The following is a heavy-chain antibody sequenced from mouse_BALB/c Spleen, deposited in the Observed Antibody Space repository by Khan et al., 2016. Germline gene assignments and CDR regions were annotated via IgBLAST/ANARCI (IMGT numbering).Heavy chain of an antibody. J-gene: IGHJ2*01. CDR1: GYTFTSYT. Sequence: QVQLQQSGAELARPGASVKMSCKASGYTFTSYTMFWVKQRPGQGLEWIGYINPSSDYTDYNQKFKDKATLTADKSSSTAYMQLNSLTSEDSAVYYCAREGLLLGYFDYWGQGTTLTVSS. D-gene: IGHD2-12*01. CDR3: AREGLLLGYFDY. CDR2: INPSSDYT. V-gene: IGHV1-4*01.